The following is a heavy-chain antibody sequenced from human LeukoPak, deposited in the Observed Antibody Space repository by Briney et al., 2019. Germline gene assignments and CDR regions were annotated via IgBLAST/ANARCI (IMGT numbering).Heavy chain of an antibody. CDR3: ARAEPVDYYDSSGYFDY. J-gene: IGHJ4*02. CDR1: GGSISSYY. CDR2: IYYSGST. Sequence: SETLSLTCTVSGGSISSYYWSWIRQPPGKGLEWIGYIYYSGSTNYNPSLKSRVTISVDTSKNQFSLKLSSVTAADTAVYYCARAEPVDYYDSSGYFDYWGQGTLVTVSS. D-gene: IGHD3-22*01. V-gene: IGHV4-59*01.